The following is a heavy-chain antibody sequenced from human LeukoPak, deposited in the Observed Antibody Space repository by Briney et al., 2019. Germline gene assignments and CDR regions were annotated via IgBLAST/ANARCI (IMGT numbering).Heavy chain of an antibody. CDR2: IYYSGSGRT. D-gene: IGHD6-19*01. Sequence: SETLSLTCTVSGGSISSSSYYWGWIRQPPGKGLEWIGSIYYSGSGRTYYNPSLKSRVTISVDTSKNQFSLKLSSVTAADTAVFYCARHPSSGWTFFDYWGQGTLVIVSS. CDR1: GGSISSSSYY. CDR3: ARHPSSGWTFFDY. V-gene: IGHV4-39*01. J-gene: IGHJ4*02.